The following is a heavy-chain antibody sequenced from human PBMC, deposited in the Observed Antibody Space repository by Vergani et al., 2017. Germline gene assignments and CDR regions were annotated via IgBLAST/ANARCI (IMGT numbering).Heavy chain of an antibody. Sequence: QVQLQESGPGLVKPSQILSLICTVSGGSISSGGYYWSWIRQHPGKGLEWIGYIYYSGSTYYNPSLKSRVTISVDTSKNQFSLKLSSVTATDRAVYYCAGVPAGSIFGVAANWFDPWGQGTLVTVSS. J-gene: IGHJ5*02. CDR3: AGVPAGSIFGVAANWFDP. CDR1: GGSISSGGYY. V-gene: IGHV4-31*03. D-gene: IGHD3-3*01. CDR2: IYYSGST.